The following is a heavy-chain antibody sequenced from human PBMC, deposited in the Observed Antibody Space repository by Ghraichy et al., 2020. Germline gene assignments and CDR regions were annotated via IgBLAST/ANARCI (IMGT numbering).Heavy chain of an antibody. D-gene: IGHD1-26*01. CDR3: ARVKSGSYRTAYNWFDP. CDR1: GYTFTSYA. J-gene: IGHJ5*02. CDR2: INAGHGNT. V-gene: IGHV1-3*01. Sequence: ASVKVSCKASGYTFTSYAMHWVRQAPGQRLEWMGWINAGHGNTKYSQKFQGRVTITRDTSASTAYMELSSLRSEDTAVYYCARVKSGSYRTAYNWFDPWGQGTMVTVSS.